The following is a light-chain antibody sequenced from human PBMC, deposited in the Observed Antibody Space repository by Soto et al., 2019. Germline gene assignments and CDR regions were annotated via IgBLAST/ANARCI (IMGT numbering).Light chain of an antibody. J-gene: IGKJ4*01. Sequence: DIVMTQSPLSLPVTPGEPASISCRSSQSLLHSNGYNYLDWYLQQPGQSPPLLIYLGSNRASGVPDRFSGSGSGTDCTLKISRVDAEDVGVYYCMQALQTLLTFVGGTKVEIK. V-gene: IGKV2-28*01. CDR2: LGS. CDR3: MQALQTLLT. CDR1: QSLLHSNGYNY.